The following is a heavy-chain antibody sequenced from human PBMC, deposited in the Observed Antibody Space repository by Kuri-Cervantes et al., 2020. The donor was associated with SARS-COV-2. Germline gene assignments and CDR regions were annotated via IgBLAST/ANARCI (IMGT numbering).Heavy chain of an antibody. D-gene: IGHD2-21*01. Sequence: GESLKISCAASGFNFSRTDMHWVRQAPGKGLEWVAVISHDGKNKKCIASGKGRFTISRDSSQNTLYLHMKSLRGEDTAMYYCAKDRVGVQDFWGQGTLVTVSS. J-gene: IGHJ4*02. V-gene: IGHV3-30*18. CDR2: ISHDGKNK. CDR1: GFNFSRTD. CDR3: AKDRVGVQDF.